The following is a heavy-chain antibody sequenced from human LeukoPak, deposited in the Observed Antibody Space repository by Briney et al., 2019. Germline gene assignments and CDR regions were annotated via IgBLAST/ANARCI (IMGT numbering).Heavy chain of an antibody. CDR3: ARGAAGTVPFDY. J-gene: IGHJ4*02. Sequence: SESLSLTCAVSGGSISSYYWSWIRQPPGKGLEWIGYTHYSGSTDYTASLKNRVTISGDTSKHKFSLKLSSVTAADTAVYYCARGAAGTVPFDYWGQGTLVSVSS. CDR2: THYSGST. CDR1: GGSISSYY. V-gene: IGHV4-59*08. D-gene: IGHD6-13*01.